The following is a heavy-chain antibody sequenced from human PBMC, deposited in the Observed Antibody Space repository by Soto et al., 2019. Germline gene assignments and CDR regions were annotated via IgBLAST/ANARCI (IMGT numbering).Heavy chain of an antibody. CDR2: ISYDGSNK. CDR3: ARDPYGDSYYFDY. J-gene: IGHJ4*02. Sequence: QVQLVESGGGVVQPGRSLRLSCAASGFTFSSYAMHWVRQAPGKGLEWVAVISYDGSNKYYADSVKGRFTISRDNSKNTLYLQMNSLRAEDTAVYYCARDPYGDSYYFDYWGQGTLVTVSS. CDR1: GFTFSSYA. D-gene: IGHD4-17*01. V-gene: IGHV3-30-3*01.